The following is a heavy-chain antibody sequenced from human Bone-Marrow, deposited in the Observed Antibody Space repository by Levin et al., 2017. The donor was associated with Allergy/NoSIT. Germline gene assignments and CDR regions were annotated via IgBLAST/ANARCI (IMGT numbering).Heavy chain of an antibody. CDR1: GFTFSAAA. CDR2: IRSKSNNFTT. CDR3: ARLGQSVASTTEGPYFYRDV. D-gene: IGHD2/OR15-2a*01. Sequence: SGGSLRLSCAASGFTFSAAAIHWVRQASGKGLEWVGRIRSKSNNFTTQYAASVKGRFTISRDDSRTTAYLELNSVTREDTAVYFCARLGQSVASTTEGPYFYRDVWGKGTTVTVSS. J-gene: IGHJ6*03. V-gene: IGHV3-73*01.